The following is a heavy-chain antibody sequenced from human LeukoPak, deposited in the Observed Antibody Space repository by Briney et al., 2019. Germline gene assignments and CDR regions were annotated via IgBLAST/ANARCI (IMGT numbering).Heavy chain of an antibody. J-gene: IGHJ5*02. Sequence: ASVKVSCKASGYTFTGYYMHWVRQAPGQGLEWMGWINPNSGGTNYAQKFQGRVTMTRDTSISTAYMELSRLRSDDTAVYYCARDRRYSYGYDWFDPWGQGTLVTVSS. CDR3: ARDRRYSYGYDWFDP. D-gene: IGHD5-18*01. CDR2: INPNSGGT. V-gene: IGHV1-2*02. CDR1: GYTFTGYY.